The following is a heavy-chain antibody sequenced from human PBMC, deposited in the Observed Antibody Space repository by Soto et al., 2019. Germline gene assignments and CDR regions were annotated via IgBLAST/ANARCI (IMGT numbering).Heavy chain of an antibody. CDR3: AAKLGTTHYFDF. CDR1: GDPVSSGAYY. J-gene: IGHJ4*02. D-gene: IGHD7-27*01. Sequence: QVQLQESGPGLVQPSQTLSLTCSVSGDPVSSGAYYWTWVRQHPVKGLEWMGYIYHTGSTYYNPSLQSRLTMSINTSKNQFSLHLYSVTAADTAVYFCAAKLGTTHYFDFWGQGSLVAVSS. CDR2: IYHTGST. V-gene: IGHV4-31*03.